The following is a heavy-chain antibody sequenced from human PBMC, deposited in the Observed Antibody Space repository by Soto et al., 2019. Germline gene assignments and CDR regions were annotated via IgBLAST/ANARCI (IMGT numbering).Heavy chain of an antibody. D-gene: IGHD2-21*01. CDR2: ISSSSNNK. J-gene: IGHJ3*02. V-gene: IGHV3-48*02. CDR3: ARAQVEMATSPRSVSADAFDI. CDR1: GFTFSSYS. Sequence: GGSLRLSCAASGFTFSSYSMNWVRQAPGKGVEWVSYISSSSNNKYDADSVKGRFTISRDNAKNSLYLQMNSLRDEDTAVYYCARAQVEMATSPRSVSADAFDIWGQGTMVTVSS.